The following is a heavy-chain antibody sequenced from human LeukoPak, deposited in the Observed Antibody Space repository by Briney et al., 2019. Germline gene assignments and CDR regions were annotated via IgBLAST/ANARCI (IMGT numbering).Heavy chain of an antibody. CDR3: ARDKGGYCSSTSSYPSDY. CDR2: ISAYNGNT. D-gene: IGHD2-2*01. CDR1: GYTFTSYG. J-gene: IGHJ4*02. Sequence: GASVKVSCKASGYTFTSYGISWVRQAPGQGLEWMGWISAYNGNTNYAQKLQGRVTMTTDTSTSTAYMELRSLRSDDTAVYYCARDKGGYCSSTSSYPSDYWGQGTLVTVSS. V-gene: IGHV1-18*01.